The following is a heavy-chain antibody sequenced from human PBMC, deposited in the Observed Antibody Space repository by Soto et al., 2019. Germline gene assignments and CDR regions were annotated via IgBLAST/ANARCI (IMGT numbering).Heavy chain of an antibody. V-gene: IGHV4-39*07. D-gene: IGHD3-22*01. CDR1: GGSISSRESY. CDR3: ARDMGDSSGYYSLYFDY. CDR2: IYFSGST. Sequence: SETLSLTCSVSGGSISSRESYWGWIRQPPGKGLEWIGTIYFSGSTYYNPSLKSRVTISVDTSKNQFSLKLSSVTAADTAVYYCARDMGDSSGYYSLYFDYWGQGTLVTVSS. J-gene: IGHJ4*02.